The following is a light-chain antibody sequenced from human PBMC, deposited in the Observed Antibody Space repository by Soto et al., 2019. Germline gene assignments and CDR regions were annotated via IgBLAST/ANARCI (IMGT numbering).Light chain of an antibody. CDR1: QEINSW. CDR3: QQGKSFPLT. Sequence: DIQMTQSPSYVSASLGDRVTLTCQASQEINSWLGWYQQKPGLAPKLLIYTVSSLQGGVPSRFSGSRSGTDFTLTISSLQPEELATYYCQQGKSFPLTFGGGTKGESK. J-gene: IGKJ4*01. V-gene: IGKV1-12*01. CDR2: TVS.